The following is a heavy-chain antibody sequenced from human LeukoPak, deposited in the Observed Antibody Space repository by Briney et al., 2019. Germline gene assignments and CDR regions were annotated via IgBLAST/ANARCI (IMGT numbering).Heavy chain of an antibody. D-gene: IGHD3-22*01. CDR2: IYGNGGT. V-gene: IGHV4-31*03. J-gene: IGHJ4*02. CDR1: GGSISSGGYC. CDR3: ARGISTGYYFDY. Sequence: SQTLSLTCTVSGGSISSGGYCWSWIRQHPGKGLEWIGYIYGNGGTYYNPSLKSRVTMSVDTSKNQFSLKLTSVAAADTAVYFCARGISTGYYFDYWGQGTPVTVSS.